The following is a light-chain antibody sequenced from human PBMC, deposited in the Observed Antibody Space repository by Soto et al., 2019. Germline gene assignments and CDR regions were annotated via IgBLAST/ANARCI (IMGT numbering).Light chain of an antibody. V-gene: IGKV3-15*01. CDR3: EQSQNLWR. Sequence: VITQSLATVSLTTGERATLSFRAGQTIYSNVAWYQQRPGQAPGLLKYRASTRASVVPGRFSGSGGGKEFTLTISGLQDEDIVFYCSEQSQNLWRFGHG. J-gene: IGKJ2*01. CDR2: RAS. CDR1: QTIYSN.